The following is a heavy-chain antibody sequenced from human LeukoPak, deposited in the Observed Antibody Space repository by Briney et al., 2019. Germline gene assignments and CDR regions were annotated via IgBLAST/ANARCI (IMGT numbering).Heavy chain of an antibody. CDR3: ARDLGTVTTNWFDP. Sequence: SETLSLTCTVSGGSISSYYWSWIRQPPGKGLEWIGYIYYSGSTNYNPSLKSRVTISVDTSKNQFSLELSSVTAADTAVYYCARDLGTVTTNWFDPWGQGTLVTVSS. J-gene: IGHJ5*02. V-gene: IGHV4-59*01. CDR2: IYYSGST. D-gene: IGHD4-17*01. CDR1: GGSISSYY.